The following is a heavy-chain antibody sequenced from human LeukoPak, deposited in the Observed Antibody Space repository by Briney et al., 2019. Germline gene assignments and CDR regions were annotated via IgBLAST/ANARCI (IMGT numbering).Heavy chain of an antibody. D-gene: IGHD2-15*01. V-gene: IGHV3-21*01. J-gene: IGHJ4*02. CDR1: GFTFSDFG. CDR3: ARDERQCSGGSCYPSDY. Sequence: GGSLRLSCAASGFTFSDFGMHWVRQAPGKGLEWVSSISSTSTFIYYADSVKGRFTISRDNAKNSLYLQMNSLRAEDTAVYYCARDERQCSGGSCYPSDYWGQGTLVTVSS. CDR2: ISSTSTFI.